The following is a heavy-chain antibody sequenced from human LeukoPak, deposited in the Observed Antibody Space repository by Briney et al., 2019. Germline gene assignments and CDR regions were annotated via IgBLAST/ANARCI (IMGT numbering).Heavy chain of an antibody. D-gene: IGHD3-16*01. J-gene: IGHJ6*04. CDR2: ISGSAGST. CDR3: AKDGLGRYPYYGMDV. V-gene: IGHV3-23*01. Sequence: GGSLRLSCAAFGFTFSSYAMSWVRQAPGKGLEWVSGISGSAGSTYYADSAKGRFTISRDNSKNTLYLQMTSLRAEDTAVYYCAKDGLGRYPYYGMDVWGKGTTVTVSS. CDR1: GFTFSSYA.